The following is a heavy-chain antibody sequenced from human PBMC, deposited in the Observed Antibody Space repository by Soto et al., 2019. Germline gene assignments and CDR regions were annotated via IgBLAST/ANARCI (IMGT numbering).Heavy chain of an antibody. CDR1: GYTFTSYY. CDR3: AIYRLGYCSGGSCYSPKAFDY. Sequence: ASVKVSCKASGYTFTSYYMHWVRQAPGQGLEWMGIINPSGGSTSYAQKFQGRVTMTRDTSTSTVYMELSSLRSEDTAVYYCAIYRLGYCSGGSCYSPKAFDYWGQGTLVTVSS. V-gene: IGHV1-46*01. D-gene: IGHD2-15*01. CDR2: INPSGGST. J-gene: IGHJ4*02.